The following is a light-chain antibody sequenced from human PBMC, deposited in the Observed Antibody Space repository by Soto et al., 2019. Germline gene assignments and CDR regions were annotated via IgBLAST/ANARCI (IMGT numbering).Light chain of an antibody. Sequence: EIVLTQSPGTLSLSPGERATLSCRASQSISSSYLAWYQQKPGQAPRLLIYGASSRAVGIPDNFSGSGSGTDFTLNISRLEPEDFAVYYCQQYGTSPWTFGQGAKVEIK. J-gene: IGKJ1*01. CDR1: QSISSSY. CDR3: QQYGTSPWT. CDR2: GAS. V-gene: IGKV3-20*01.